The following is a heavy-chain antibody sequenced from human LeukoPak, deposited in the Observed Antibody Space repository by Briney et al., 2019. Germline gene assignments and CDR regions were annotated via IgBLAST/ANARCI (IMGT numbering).Heavy chain of an antibody. Sequence: SETLSLTCAVYGGSFSGYYWSWIRQPPGKGLEWIGEINHSGSTNYSPSLKSRVTISVDTSKNQFSLKLSSVTAADTAVYYCARLRYDSSGYYFDYWGQGTLVTVSS. D-gene: IGHD3-22*01. CDR3: ARLRYDSSGYYFDY. CDR2: INHSGST. V-gene: IGHV4-34*01. CDR1: GGSFSGYY. J-gene: IGHJ4*02.